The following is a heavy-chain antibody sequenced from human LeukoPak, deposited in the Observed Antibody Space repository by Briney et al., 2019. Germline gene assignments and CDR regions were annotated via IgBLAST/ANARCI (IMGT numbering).Heavy chain of an antibody. CDR1: GFTFSSYG. J-gene: IGHJ4*02. CDR3: ARDPEDYDFWSDYFDY. Sequence: PGGSLRLSCTAPGFTFSSYGMHWVRQAPGKGLEWVAVISYDGSNKYYADSVKGRFTISRDNSKNTLYLQMNSLRAEDTAVYYCARDPEDYDFWSDYFDYWGQGTLVTVSS. V-gene: IGHV3-30*03. CDR2: ISYDGSNK. D-gene: IGHD3-3*01.